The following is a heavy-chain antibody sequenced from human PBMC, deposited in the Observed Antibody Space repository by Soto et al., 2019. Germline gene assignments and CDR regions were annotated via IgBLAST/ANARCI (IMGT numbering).Heavy chain of an antibody. J-gene: IGHJ6*02. CDR1: GFTFSDYY. V-gene: IGHV3-11*01. CDR2: ISSDSSTR. D-gene: IGHD4-4*01. CDR3: VRDPMTTRGYYYGLDV. Sequence: QVQLVESGGGLVKPGGSLRLSCATSGFTFSDYYMSWIRQAPGKGLEWVSYISSDSSTRYYADSVKGRFTMSRDNARKSVYLQMNSLRGEDTAVYYCVRDPMTTRGYYYGLDVWVQGATVIVSS.